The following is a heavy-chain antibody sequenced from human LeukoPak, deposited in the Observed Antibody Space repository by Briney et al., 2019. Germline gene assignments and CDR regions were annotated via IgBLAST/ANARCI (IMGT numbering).Heavy chain of an antibody. CDR3: AKNIVATIGPSFHFDY. J-gene: IGHJ4*02. CDR2: ISGSGGST. D-gene: IGHD5-12*01. V-gene: IGHV3-23*01. CDR1: GFTFRSYA. Sequence: GGSLRLSCAASGFTFRSYAMSWVRQAPGKGLEGVSAISGSGGSTYYADSVKGRFTISRDNAKNTLYLQMNSLRGEDTAVYYCAKNIVATIGPSFHFDYWGQGTLVTVSS.